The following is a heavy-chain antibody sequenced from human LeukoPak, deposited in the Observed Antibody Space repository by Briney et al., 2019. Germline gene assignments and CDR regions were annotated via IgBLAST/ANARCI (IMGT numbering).Heavy chain of an antibody. J-gene: IGHJ4*02. CDR1: GFTFSSYS. Sequence: GGCLRLSCAASGFTFSSYSMSWVRQAPGKGLEWVANIKQDGSEKYYVDSVKGRFTISRDNAKNSLYLQMNSLRAEDTAVYYCARVRDDTVDYWGQGTLVTVSS. CDR2: IKQDGSEK. CDR3: ARVRDDTVDY. D-gene: IGHD5-24*01. V-gene: IGHV3-7*01.